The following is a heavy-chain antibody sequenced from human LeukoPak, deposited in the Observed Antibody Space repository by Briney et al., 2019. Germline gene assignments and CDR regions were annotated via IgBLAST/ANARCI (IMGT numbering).Heavy chain of an antibody. CDR1: GGSISTSSYY. Sequence: TSETLSLTCTVSGGSISTSSYYWGWIRQPPGKGLECIGNIYYSGSTYYNPSLKSRVTISVDTSKNQFSLKLSSVTAADTAVYYCARGRISVVRGLIGYYYDSSGYYLDYWGQGTLVTVSS. J-gene: IGHJ4*02. CDR3: ARGRISVVRGLIGYYYDSSGYYLDY. D-gene: IGHD3-22*01. CDR2: IYYSGST. V-gene: IGHV4-39*07.